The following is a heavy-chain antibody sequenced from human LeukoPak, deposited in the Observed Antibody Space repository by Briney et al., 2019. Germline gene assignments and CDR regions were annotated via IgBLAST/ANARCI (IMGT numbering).Heavy chain of an antibody. CDR3: ARPNSLVGAREGFDY. D-gene: IGHD1-26*01. J-gene: IGHJ4*02. CDR2: ISYDGSNK. CDR1: GFTFSSYG. Sequence: GGSLRLSCAASGFTFSSYGMHWVRQAPGKGLEWVAVISYDGSNKYYADSVKGRFTISRDNSKNTLYLQMNSLRAEDTAVYYCARPNSLVGAREGFDYWGQGTLVTVSS. V-gene: IGHV3-30*03.